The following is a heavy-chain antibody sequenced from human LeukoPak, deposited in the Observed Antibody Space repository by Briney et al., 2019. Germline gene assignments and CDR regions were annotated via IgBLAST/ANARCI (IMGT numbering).Heavy chain of an antibody. CDR2: INAGNGNT. J-gene: IGHJ4*02. CDR1: GYTFTSYA. Sequence: ASVKVSCKASGYTFTSYAMHWVRQAPGQRLEWMGWINAGNGNTKYSQKFQGRVTITRDTSASTAYMELSSLRSEDTAVYYCARDSQPRVYCGGDCYSGDFDYWGQGTLVTVSS. CDR3: ARDSQPRVYCGGDCYSGDFDY. D-gene: IGHD2-21*02. V-gene: IGHV1-3*01.